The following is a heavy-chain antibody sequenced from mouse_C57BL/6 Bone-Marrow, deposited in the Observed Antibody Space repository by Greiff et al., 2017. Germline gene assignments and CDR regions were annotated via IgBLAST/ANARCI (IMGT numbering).Heavy chain of an antibody. Sequence: VQLQQSGAELVRPGTSVKVSCKASGYAFTNYLIEWVKQRPGQGLEWIGVINPGSGGTNYNEKFKGKATLTADKSSSTAYMQLSSLTSEDSAVYFCARSFITTVVADYWGQGTTLTVSS. J-gene: IGHJ2*01. CDR1: GYAFTNYL. CDR3: ARSFITTVVADY. V-gene: IGHV1-54*01. CDR2: INPGSGGT. D-gene: IGHD1-1*01.